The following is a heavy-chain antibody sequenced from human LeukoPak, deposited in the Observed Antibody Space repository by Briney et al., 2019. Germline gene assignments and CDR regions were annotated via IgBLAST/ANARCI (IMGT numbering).Heavy chain of an antibody. CDR1: GYTFTGYY. D-gene: IGHD1-7*01. CDR3: ARDPGITGTTCWFDP. CDR2: INPNSGGI. Sequence: ASVKVSCKASGYTFTGYYMHWVRQAPGQGLEWMGRINPNSGGINYAQKFQGRVTMTRDTSISTAYMELSRLRSDDTAVYYCARDPGITGTTCWFDPWGQGTLVTVSS. V-gene: IGHV1-2*06. J-gene: IGHJ5*02.